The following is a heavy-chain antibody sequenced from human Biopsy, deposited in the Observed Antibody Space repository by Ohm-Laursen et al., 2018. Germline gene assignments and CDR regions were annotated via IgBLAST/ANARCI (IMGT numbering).Heavy chain of an antibody. CDR2: TSYSGNT. Sequence: TLSLTCTVSGGSISSYYWSWIRQLPGKGLEWIGYTSYSGNTNYNPSLKSRVTMSVDTSKNQFSLKVYSVTAADTAIYYCATTTMDTSGWYGNYFDSWGQGALVTVSS. CDR1: GGSISSYY. D-gene: IGHD6-19*01. V-gene: IGHV4-59*08. J-gene: IGHJ4*02. CDR3: ATTTMDTSGWYGNYFDS.